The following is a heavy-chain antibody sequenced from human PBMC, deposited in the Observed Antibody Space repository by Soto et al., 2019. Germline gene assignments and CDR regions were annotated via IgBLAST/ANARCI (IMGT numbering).Heavy chain of an antibody. CDR2: IDGSGGDI. V-gene: IGHV3-23*01. CDR3: AKEVVAAAYVATSPFDL. CDR1: GFTFSSYA. D-gene: IGHD5-12*01. J-gene: IGHJ4*02. Sequence: EVQLLESGGGLVQPGGSLRLSCAASGFTFSSYAMGWVRQAPGTGLAWVSVIDGSGGDISLADSVKGRFTNSRDNSKSTLFLHMNRLRAEDTGRDDCAKEVVAAAYVATSPFDLWRQGTLVTVSS.